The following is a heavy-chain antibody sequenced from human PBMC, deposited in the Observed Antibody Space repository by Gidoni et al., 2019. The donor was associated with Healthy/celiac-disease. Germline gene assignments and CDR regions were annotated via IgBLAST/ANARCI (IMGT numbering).Heavy chain of an antibody. Sequence: QVQLQESGPGLVKPSQTLSLTCTVSGGSISSGGYYWSWLRQHPGKGLEWIGYIYYSGSTYYNPSLKSRVTISVDTSKNQFSLKLSSVTAADTAVYYCAGSSTAAYYYYYMDVWGKGTTVTVSS. CDR3: AGSSTAAYYYYYMDV. J-gene: IGHJ6*03. D-gene: IGHD2-2*01. V-gene: IGHV4-31*03. CDR1: GGSISSGGYY. CDR2: IYYSGST.